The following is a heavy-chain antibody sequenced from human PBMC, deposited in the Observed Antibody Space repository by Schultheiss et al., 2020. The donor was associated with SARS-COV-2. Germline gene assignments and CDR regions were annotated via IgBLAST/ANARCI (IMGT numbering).Heavy chain of an antibody. J-gene: IGHJ4*02. V-gene: IGHV4-59*11. D-gene: IGHD3-22*01. CDR3: ARQQDYYDSSGYHDY. Sequence: SETLSLTCTVSGGSISSHYWSWIRQPPGKGLEWIGYISDTGSTNYNPSLKSRVTISVDTSKNQFSLKLSSVTAADTAVYYCARQQDYYDSSGYHDYWGQGTLVTVSS. CDR1: GGSISSHY. CDR2: ISDTGST.